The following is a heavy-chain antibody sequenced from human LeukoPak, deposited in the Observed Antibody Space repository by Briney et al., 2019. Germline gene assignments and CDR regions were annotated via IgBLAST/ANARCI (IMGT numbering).Heavy chain of an antibody. V-gene: IGHV4-34*01. D-gene: IGHD4-17*01. J-gene: IGHJ4*02. Sequence: SETLSLTCAVYGGSFSGYYWSWIRQPPGKGLEWIGEINHSGSTNYNPSLKSRVTISVDTSKNQFSLKLSSVTAADTAVYYCARRLTTVTTDFDYWGQGTLVTVSS. CDR1: GGSFSGYY. CDR2: INHSGST. CDR3: ARRLTTVTTDFDY.